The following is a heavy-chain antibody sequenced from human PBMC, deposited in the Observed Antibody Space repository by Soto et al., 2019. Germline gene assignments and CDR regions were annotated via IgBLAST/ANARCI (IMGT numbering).Heavy chain of an antibody. J-gene: IGHJ4*02. Sequence: ASVKVSCKASGGTFSSYAISWVRQAPGQGLEWMGGIIPIFGTANYAQKFQGRVTITADESTSTAYMELSSLRSEDTAVYYCAGSLRFLSASFDYWGQGTLVTVSS. CDR1: GGTFSSYA. CDR3: AGSLRFLSASFDY. D-gene: IGHD3-3*01. CDR2: IIPIFGTA. V-gene: IGHV1-69*13.